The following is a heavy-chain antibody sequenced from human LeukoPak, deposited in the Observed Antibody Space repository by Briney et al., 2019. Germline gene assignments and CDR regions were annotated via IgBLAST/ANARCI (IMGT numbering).Heavy chain of an antibody. D-gene: IGHD3-16*02. CDR3: AKDIHLST. CDR1: GFTFSVAA. J-gene: IGHJ3*01. Sequence: PGGSLRLSCAASGFTFSVAAMTWVRQAPGKGLEWVSLISASGESTYYADSVKGRFTISRDNSKNTLSLQMNSLRVEDTAMYFCAKDIHLSTWGLGTMVTVSS. CDR2: ISASGEST. V-gene: IGHV3-23*01.